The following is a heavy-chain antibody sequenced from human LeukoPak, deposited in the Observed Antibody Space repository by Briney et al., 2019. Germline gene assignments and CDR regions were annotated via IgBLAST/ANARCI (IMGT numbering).Heavy chain of an antibody. CDR3: ARGTQYSSSRDWFDP. CDR1: GFTFSTYS. CDR2: ISDGSSYI. Sequence: GGSLRLSCAASGFTFSTYSMNGGRQAPGKRLEWVSSISDGSSYIFYADSVKGRFTISRDNAKNSLYLQMNSLRAEDTAVYYCARGTQYSSSRDWFDPWGQGTLVTVSS. J-gene: IGHJ5*02. V-gene: IGHV3-21*01. D-gene: IGHD6-13*01.